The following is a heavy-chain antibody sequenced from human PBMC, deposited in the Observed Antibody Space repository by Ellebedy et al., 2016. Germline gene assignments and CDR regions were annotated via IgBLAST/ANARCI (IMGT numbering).Heavy chain of an antibody. J-gene: IGHJ4*02. CDR3: ARAYTIDEY. CDR1: GFTFSSYW. CDR2: IKQDGSQK. V-gene: IGHV3-7*04. Sequence: GESLKISCVASGFTFSSYWIHWVRQAPGKGLEWVADIKQDGSQKYYVDSVKGRFTISRDNAKNSLYLQMNSLRAEDTAVYYGARAYTIDEYWGPGTLVTVSS. D-gene: IGHD3-16*01.